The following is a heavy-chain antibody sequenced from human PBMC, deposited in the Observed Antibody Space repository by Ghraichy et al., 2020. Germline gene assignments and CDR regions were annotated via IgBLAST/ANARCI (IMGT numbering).Heavy chain of an antibody. CDR3: ARGPGVAGAGNWFAP. CDR1: GGSFSSDDFF. CDR2: IFYSGRV. V-gene: IGHV4-31*11. Sequence: SETLSLTCAVSGGSFSSDDFFWSWIRHHPGKGLEWIGYIFYSGRVLYNPSLKSRVTISADPSQNQFSLNLTSVTAADTAVYYCARGPGVAGAGNWFAPGGQGTLVTVSA. D-gene: IGHD6-19*01. J-gene: IGHJ5*02.